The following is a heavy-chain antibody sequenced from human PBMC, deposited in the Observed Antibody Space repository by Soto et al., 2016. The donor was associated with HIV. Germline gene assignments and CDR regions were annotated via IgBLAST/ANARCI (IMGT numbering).Heavy chain of an antibody. D-gene: IGHD6-13*01. CDR2: TNWNGNSK. J-gene: IGHJ4*02. V-gene: IGHV3-20*04. CDR1: GFTFDDYA. CDR3: TRGAIYTSNWYQQVIDY. Sequence: EVQLVESGGSVVRPGESLRLSCAASGFTFDDYAMTWVRQAPGKGLEWVSTTNWNGNSKAYADSVKGRFTISRDNAKNSLYLEMNSLRVEDTALYYCTRGAIYTSNWYQQVIDYWGQGTLVTVSS.